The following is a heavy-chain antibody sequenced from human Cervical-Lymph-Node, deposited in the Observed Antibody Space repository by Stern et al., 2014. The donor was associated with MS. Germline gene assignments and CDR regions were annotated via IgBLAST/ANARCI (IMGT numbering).Heavy chain of an antibody. Sequence: QVQLQESGPGLVKPSGTLSLTCAVSGDSISSTNWWTWVRQSPGKGLEWIGEIYHGGNTNYNPSLRSRVSISLDRPKNHFSLNLNSVTAADTAVYYCARGAVAVTNWFDPWGQGILVTVSS. J-gene: IGHJ5*02. CDR1: GDSISSTNW. CDR3: ARGAVAVTNWFDP. V-gene: IGHV4-4*02. D-gene: IGHD6-19*01. CDR2: IYHGGNT.